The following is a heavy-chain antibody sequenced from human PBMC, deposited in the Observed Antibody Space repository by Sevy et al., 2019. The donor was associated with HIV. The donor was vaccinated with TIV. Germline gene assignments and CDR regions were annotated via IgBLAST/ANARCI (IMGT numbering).Heavy chain of an antibody. J-gene: IGHJ4*02. Sequence: GRSLRLSCAASGFTFSSYEMNCVRQAPGKGLEWVSYISSSCSPLYCADSVKGRFTISRDNAETSLFLQMNSLSAGDKGGYFCGGGGLGGFSYSLDCWGQGTLVTVSS. CDR3: GGGGLGGFSYSLDC. D-gene: IGHD3-16*01. V-gene: IGHV3-48*03. CDR2: ISSSCSPL. CDR1: GFTFSSYE.